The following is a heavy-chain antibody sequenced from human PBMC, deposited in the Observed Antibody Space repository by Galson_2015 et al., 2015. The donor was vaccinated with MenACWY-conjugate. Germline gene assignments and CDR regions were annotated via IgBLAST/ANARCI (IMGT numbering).Heavy chain of an antibody. CDR3: EKTREAAFYCDS. J-gene: IGHJ4*02. CDR2: INPGGSST. D-gene: IGHD2-15*01. CDR1: GFIFNTYW. V-gene: IGHV3-74*01. Sequence: SLRLSCAASGFIFNTYWMHWVRHAPGKGLVWVSRINPGGSSTTYEDSVKDRFTISRDNAKNKLYLQMNSLRPEDTAVFYCEKTREAAFYCDSWVQSALVAVSS.